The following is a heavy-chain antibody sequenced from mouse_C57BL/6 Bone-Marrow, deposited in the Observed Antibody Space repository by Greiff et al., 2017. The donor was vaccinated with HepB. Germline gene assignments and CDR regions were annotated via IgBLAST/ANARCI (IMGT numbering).Heavy chain of an antibody. CDR3: ARTYYYGSSLDY. J-gene: IGHJ2*01. CDR1: GYTFTSYW. D-gene: IGHD1-1*01. V-gene: IGHV1-50*01. Sequence: QVQLQQPGAELVKPGASVKLSCKASGYTFTSYWMQWVKQRPGQGLEWIGEIDPSDSYTNYNQKFKGKATLTVDTSSSTAYMQLSSLTSDDSAVYYCARTYYYGSSLDYWGQGTTLTVSS. CDR2: IDPSDSYT.